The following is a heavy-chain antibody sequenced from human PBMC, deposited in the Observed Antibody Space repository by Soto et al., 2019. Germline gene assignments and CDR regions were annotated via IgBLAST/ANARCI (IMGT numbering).Heavy chain of an antibody. D-gene: IGHD3-22*01. J-gene: IGHJ3*02. V-gene: IGHV4-39*01. Sequence: SETLSLTCTVSGFSISSSSYYWGWIRQPPGKGLEWIGSIYYSGSTYYNPSLKSRVTISVDTSKNQFSLKLSSVTAADTAVYYCAVSMGYYDSRVGAFDIWGQGTMVTVSS. CDR2: IYYSGST. CDR1: GFSISSSSYY. CDR3: AVSMGYYDSRVGAFDI.